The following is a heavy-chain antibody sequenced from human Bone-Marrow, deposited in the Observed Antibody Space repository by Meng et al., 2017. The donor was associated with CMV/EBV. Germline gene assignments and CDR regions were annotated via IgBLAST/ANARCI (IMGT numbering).Heavy chain of an antibody. J-gene: IGHJ4*02. CDR3: AKGKAPDQ. V-gene: IGHV3-23*01. Sequence: GESLKISCAASGFTFSSYAMSWVRQAPGKGLEWVSAMSGGVTSTYYADSVKGRFTISRDNSKNTLYLQMNSLRAEDTAIYYCAKGKAPDQCGQGTLVNVSS. CDR2: MSGGVTST. CDR1: GFTFSSYA.